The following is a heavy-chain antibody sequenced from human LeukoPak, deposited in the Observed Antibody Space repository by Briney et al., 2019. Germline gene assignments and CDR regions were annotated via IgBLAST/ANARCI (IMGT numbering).Heavy chain of an antibody. V-gene: IGHV4-59*08. J-gene: IGHJ4*02. Sequence: SETLSLTCTVSGGSISSYYWSWIRQPPGKGLEWIGYIYYSGSTNYNPSLKSRVTISVDTSKNQFSLKLSSVAAADTAVYYCARTNPGRERDYWGQGTLVTVSS. D-gene: IGHD1-26*01. CDR2: IYYSGST. CDR3: ARTNPGRERDY. CDR1: GGSISSYY.